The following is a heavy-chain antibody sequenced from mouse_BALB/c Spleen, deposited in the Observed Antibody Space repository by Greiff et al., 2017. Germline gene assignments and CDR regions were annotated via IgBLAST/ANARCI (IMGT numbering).Heavy chain of an antibody. J-gene: IGHJ2*01. D-gene: IGHD2-4*01. CDR1: GYTFTSYW. CDR2: IYPGDGDT. CDR3: ASGVYYDYDLDY. V-gene: IGHV1-87*01. Sequence: VKLVESGAELARPGASVKLSCKASGYTFTSYWMQWVKQRPGQGLEWIGAIYPGDGDTRYTQKFKGKATLTADKSSSTAYMQLSSLASEDSAVYYCASGVYYDYDLDYWGQGTTLTVSS.